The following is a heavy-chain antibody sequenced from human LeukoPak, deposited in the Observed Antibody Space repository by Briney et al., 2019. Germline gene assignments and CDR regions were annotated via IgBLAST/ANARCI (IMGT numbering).Heavy chain of an antibody. J-gene: IGHJ3*02. CDR3: ARDNYASQDAFDI. D-gene: IGHD3-16*01. CDR1: GFTFSSYS. Sequence: GGSLRLSCAASGFTFSSYSMNWVRQAPGKGLEWVSSISSSSSSIYYADSVKGRFTISRDNAKNSLYLQMNSLRAEDTALYHCARDNYASQDAFDIWGQGTMVTVSS. V-gene: IGHV3-21*04. CDR2: ISSSSSSI.